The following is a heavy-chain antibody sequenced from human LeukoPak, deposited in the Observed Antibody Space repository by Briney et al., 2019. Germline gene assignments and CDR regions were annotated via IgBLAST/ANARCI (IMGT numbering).Heavy chain of an antibody. D-gene: IGHD3-16*01. V-gene: IGHV3-23*01. CDR1: GFTFSNYA. CDR2: ISGSGGST. CDR3: AKYDGRGPYYFDY. J-gene: IGHJ4*02. Sequence: GGSLRLSCAASGFTFSNYAMSWVRQAPGKGLEWVSAISGSGGSTYYADSVKGRFTISRDNSKNTLYLQMNSLRAEDTAVYYCAKYDGRGPYYFDYWGQGTLVTVSS.